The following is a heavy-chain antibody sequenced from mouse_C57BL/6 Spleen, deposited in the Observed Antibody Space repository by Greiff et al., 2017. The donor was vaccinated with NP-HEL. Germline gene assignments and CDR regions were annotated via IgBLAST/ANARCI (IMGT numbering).Heavy chain of an antibody. V-gene: IGHV1-80*01. CDR2: IYPGDGDT. CDR3: ARFSYYGSSYYAMDY. CDR1: GYAFSSYW. Sequence: VQLQESGAELVKPGASVKISCKASGYAFSSYWMNWVKQRPGKGLEWIGQIYPGDGDTNYNGKFKGKATLTADKSSSTAYMQLSSLTSEDSAVYFCARFSYYGSSYYAMDYWGQGTSVTVSS. J-gene: IGHJ4*01. D-gene: IGHD1-1*01.